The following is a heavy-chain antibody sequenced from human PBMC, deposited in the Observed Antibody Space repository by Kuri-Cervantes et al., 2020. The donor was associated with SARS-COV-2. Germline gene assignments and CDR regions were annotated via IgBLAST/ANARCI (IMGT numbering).Heavy chain of an antibody. J-gene: IGHJ4*02. D-gene: IGHD1-1*01. CDR1: GDSISSGGYS. CDR2: VYQSGSA. CDR3: ARDGIPAATGFDY. Sequence: TLSLTCAVSGDSISSGGYSWSWIRQPPGKGLEWIGYVYQSGSAYYNPSLQSRVTLSIDRSKNTFSLKLTSVTAADSAVYFCARDGIPAATGFDYWSQGTLVTVSS. V-gene: IGHV4-30-2*01.